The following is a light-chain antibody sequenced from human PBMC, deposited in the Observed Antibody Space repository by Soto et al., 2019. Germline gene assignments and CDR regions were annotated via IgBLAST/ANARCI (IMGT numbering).Light chain of an antibody. J-gene: IGKJ1*01. CDR2: DAS. V-gene: IGKV1-5*01. Sequence: DIQMTQSPSTLSASVGDRVTITCRASQSISSWLAWYQQKPGKAPKLLIYDASSLESGVPSRFSGSGSGTEFTLTISSLQPDDFATYYFQQYNSSFGQGTKVEIK. CDR1: QSISSW. CDR3: QQYNSS.